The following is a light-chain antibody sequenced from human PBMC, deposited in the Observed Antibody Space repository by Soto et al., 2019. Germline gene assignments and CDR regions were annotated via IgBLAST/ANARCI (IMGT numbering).Light chain of an antibody. CDR2: EAS. CDR1: QSVSTW. J-gene: IGKJ1*01. CDR3: QQYNDHQWP. V-gene: IGKV1-5*01. Sequence: DIQMTQSPSTLSASVGDRVTITCLPSQSVSTWLAWYQQKPGEAPNLLIYEASRLQSGVPSRFSGSASGREFTLTITNLQPDDVATYYCQQYNDHQWPLGKGTKVDI.